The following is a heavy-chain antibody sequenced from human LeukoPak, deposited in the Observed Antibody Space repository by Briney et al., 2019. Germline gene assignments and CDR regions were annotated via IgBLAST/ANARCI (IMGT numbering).Heavy chain of an antibody. Sequence: PGGSLRLSCVVSGFSVSSKYMSWVRQAPGKGLEWVSVIYSGGTTYYADSVKGRFTISRDNSGNTLYLQMNSLRAEDTAVYYCARGYGDYVAVFDIWGQGTMVTVSS. CDR1: GFSVSSKY. D-gene: IGHD4-17*01. CDR3: ARGYGDYVAVFDI. CDR2: IYSGGTT. V-gene: IGHV3-66*01. J-gene: IGHJ3*02.